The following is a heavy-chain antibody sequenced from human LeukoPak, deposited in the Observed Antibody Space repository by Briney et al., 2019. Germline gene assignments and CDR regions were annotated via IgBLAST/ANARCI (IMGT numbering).Heavy chain of an antibody. CDR2: INPSGGST. D-gene: IGHD3-10*01. CDR3: ARDSHYYGSGSYPGYYYYYYYMDV. J-gene: IGHJ6*03. Sequence: ASVKVSCKASGYTFTSYFMHWVRQAPGQGPEWMGVINPSGGSTTYAQKFQGRVTMTRDTSTSAVYMELSSLRSEDTAVYYCARDSHYYGSGSYPGYYYYYYYMDVWGKGTTVTVSS. V-gene: IGHV1-46*01. CDR1: GYTFTSYF.